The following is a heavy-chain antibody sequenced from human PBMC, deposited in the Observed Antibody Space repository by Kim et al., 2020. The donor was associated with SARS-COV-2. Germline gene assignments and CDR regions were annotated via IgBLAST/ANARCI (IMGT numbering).Heavy chain of an antibody. CDR2: ISSSSSYI. CDR3: AREGGDGDYSDAFDI. D-gene: IGHD4-17*01. V-gene: IGHV3-21*01. J-gene: IGHJ3*02. CDR1: GFTFSSYS. Sequence: GGSLRLSCAASGFTFSSYSMNWVRQAPGKGLEWVSSISSSSSYIYYADSVKGRFTISRDNAKNSLYLQMNSLRAEDTAVYYCAREGGDGDYSDAFDIWGQGTMVTVSS.